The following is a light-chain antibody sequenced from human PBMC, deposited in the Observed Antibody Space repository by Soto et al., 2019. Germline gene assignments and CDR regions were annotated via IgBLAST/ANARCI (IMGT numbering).Light chain of an antibody. Sequence: EIVFTQSPGTLALSPGERASLPCRASHSVSSSYLAWYQQKPGQAPRLLIYRTSNRATGIPDRFSGSGSGTDFTLTISRLEPEDFAVYWCQQYDSSPRTFGQGTKVDIK. CDR3: QQYDSSPRT. CDR2: RTS. V-gene: IGKV3-20*01. J-gene: IGKJ1*01. CDR1: HSVSSSY.